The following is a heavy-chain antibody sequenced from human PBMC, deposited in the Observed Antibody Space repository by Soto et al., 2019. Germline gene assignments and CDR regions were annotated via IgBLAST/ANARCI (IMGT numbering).Heavy chain of an antibody. V-gene: IGHV3-30-3*01. CDR2: ISYDGSNK. CDR3: ARRAPSHYDFWSCYYAHYYYGMDV. J-gene: IGHJ6*01. CDR1: GFTFSSYA. D-gene: IGHD3-3*01. Sequence: GGSLRLSCAASGFTFSSYAMHWVRQAPGKGLEWVAVISYDGSNKYYADSGKGRFTISRDNCKNTLYLHMTSLRADDTAVYDCARRAPSHYDFWSCYYAHYYYGMDVWGQGTMVTVS.